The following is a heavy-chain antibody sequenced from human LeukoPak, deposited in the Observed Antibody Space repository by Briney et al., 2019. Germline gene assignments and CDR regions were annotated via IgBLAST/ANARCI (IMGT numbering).Heavy chain of an antibody. Sequence: AAPVKVSSTASGYTFTAYYMHWMRQSPGQGLEWMGWINLSTGGTNYAQKFQGRVTMTRDTSISTAYMALRRLRYADTAVYYCASWAGGDEPVASFDYWGQGTLITVSS. D-gene: IGHD3-10*01. CDR1: GYTFTAYY. V-gene: IGHV1-2*02. CDR2: INLSTGGT. CDR3: ASWAGGDEPVASFDY. J-gene: IGHJ4*02.